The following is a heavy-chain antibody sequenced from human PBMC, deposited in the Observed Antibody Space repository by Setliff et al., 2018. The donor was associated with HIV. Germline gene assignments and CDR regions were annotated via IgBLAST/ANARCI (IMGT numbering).Heavy chain of an antibody. Sequence: SETLSXTCAVYGGSFNGYYWTWIRQPPGKGLEWIGEIDHSGSTKYHASLKSRVTISIDTSKNQISLKLSSVTAADTAVYYCARGLNYYGSGSYLPLGYWGQGTLVTVSS. CDR1: GGSFNGYY. V-gene: IGHV4-34*01. J-gene: IGHJ4*02. CDR3: ARGLNYYGSGSYLPLGY. CDR2: IDHSGST. D-gene: IGHD3-10*01.